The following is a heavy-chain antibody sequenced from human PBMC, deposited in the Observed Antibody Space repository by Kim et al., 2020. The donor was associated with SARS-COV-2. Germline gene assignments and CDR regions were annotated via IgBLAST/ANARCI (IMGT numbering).Heavy chain of an antibody. D-gene: IGHD1-26*01. V-gene: IGHV3-7*01. CDR2: MKPDGSET. CDR1: GSRFGNYW. CDR3: ARGGLGGAFDY. Sequence: GGSLRLSCAASGSRFGNYWMTWVRQAPGKGLEWVAIMKPDGSETSYVDSVKGRFTISRDNAKNALSLQMNSLRAEDTAMYYCARGGLGGAFDYWGQRTLV. J-gene: IGHJ4*02.